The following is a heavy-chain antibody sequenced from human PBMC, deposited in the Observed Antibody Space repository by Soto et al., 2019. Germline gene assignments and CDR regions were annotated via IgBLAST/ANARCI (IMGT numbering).Heavy chain of an antibody. V-gene: IGHV4-31*01. CDR2: IYYSGNT. CDR1: GGSIGRRRYY. J-gene: IGHJ5*01. CDR3: ASSVRRGAIVAVPTVVVTRFDS. D-gene: IGHD2-2*01. Sequence: QVQLQESGPALVKPSQTLSLTCTVSGGSIGRRRYYWSWIRQLPGKGLEWIGYIYYSGNTYYTASLKDLITISLDAPNYQFSLTLTALTAAATAVYSCASSVRRGAIVAVPTVVVTRFDSWGQGTLVTVSS.